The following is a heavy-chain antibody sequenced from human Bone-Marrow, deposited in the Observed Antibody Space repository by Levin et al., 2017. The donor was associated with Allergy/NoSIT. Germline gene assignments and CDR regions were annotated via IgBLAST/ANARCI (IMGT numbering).Heavy chain of an antibody. CDR2: IRSDSGNI. CDR1: GFTFSSYS. J-gene: IGHJ6*03. V-gene: IGHV3-21*01. CDR3: AKDVSGYYSGHYFYMDV. Sequence: GESLKISRAASGFTFSSYSMNWVRQAPGKGLEWVSSIRSDSGNIHYADSVKGRFTISRDNAKNSLWLQMNSLRAEDTAVYYCAKDVSGYYSGHYFYMDVWGKGTTVIVSS. D-gene: IGHD3-3*01.